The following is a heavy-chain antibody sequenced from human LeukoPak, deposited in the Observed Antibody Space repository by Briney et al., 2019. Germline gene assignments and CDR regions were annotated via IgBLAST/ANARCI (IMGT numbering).Heavy chain of an antibody. CDR2: IYTSGST. CDR1: GGSISSGYYY. J-gene: IGHJ4*02. Sequence: SQTLSLTCTVSGGSISSGYYYWPWIRQPAGKGLEWIGRIYTSGSTNYNPSLKSRITISVDTSKNQFSLKLSSVTAADTAVYYCARTFDYWGQGTLVTVSS. V-gene: IGHV4-61*02. CDR3: ARTFDY.